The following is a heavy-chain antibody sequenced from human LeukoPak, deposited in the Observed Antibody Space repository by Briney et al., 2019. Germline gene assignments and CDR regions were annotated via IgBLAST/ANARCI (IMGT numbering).Heavy chain of an antibody. J-gene: IGHJ5*02. CDR3: ARRGDWQQGYWFAP. Sequence: GGSLRLSSAASGFTFSSYGMNWVRQAPGKGLEWVAFIRYDGSNKYYADSVKGRFTISRDISKNTLYLQMKSLRAEDTAVYYCARRGDWQQGYWFAPRGQGTLVTVSS. V-gene: IGHV3-30*02. CDR1: GFTFSSYG. D-gene: IGHD2-21*02. CDR2: IRYDGSNK.